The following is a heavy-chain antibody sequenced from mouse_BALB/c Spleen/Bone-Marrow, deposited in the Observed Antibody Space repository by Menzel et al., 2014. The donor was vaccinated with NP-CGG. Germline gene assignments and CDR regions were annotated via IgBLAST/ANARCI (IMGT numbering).Heavy chain of an antibody. J-gene: IGHJ1*01. V-gene: IGHV7-3*02. Sequence: EVKLMESGGGLVQPGGSLRLSCATSGFTFTEYYMSWVRQPPGKALEWLGFIRNKANGYTTEYSASVKGRFTISRDNSQSILYLQMNTLRAEDSATYYCARDSVSGSSYWYFDVWGAGTTVTVSS. D-gene: IGHD1-1*01. CDR2: IRNKANGYTT. CDR1: GFTFTEYY. CDR3: ARDSVSGSSYWYFDV.